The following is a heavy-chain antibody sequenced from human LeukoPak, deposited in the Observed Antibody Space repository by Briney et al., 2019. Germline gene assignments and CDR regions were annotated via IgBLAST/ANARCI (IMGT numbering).Heavy chain of an antibody. CDR2: INHSGST. D-gene: IGHD3-10*01. CDR1: GGSFSGYY. V-gene: IGHV4-34*01. CDR3: ARIGFWYYYGSGSYYPHDAFDI. Sequence: SETLSLTCAVYGGSFSGYYWSWIRQPPGKGLEWIGEINHSGSTNYNPSLKSRVTISVDTSKNQFSLKLSSVTAADTAVYYCARIGFWYYYGSGSYYPHDAFDIWGQGTMVTVSS. J-gene: IGHJ3*02.